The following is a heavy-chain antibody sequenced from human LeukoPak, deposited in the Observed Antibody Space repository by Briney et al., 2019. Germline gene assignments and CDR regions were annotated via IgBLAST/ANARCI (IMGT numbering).Heavy chain of an antibody. V-gene: IGHV1-18*01. J-gene: IGHJ4*02. CDR3: ARSEGFGYGYSYGDY. CDR2: ISAYNGNT. Sequence: ASVKVSCKASGGTFSSYAISWVRQAPGQGLEWMGWISAYNGNTNYAQKLQGRVTMTTDTSTSTAYMELRSLRSDDTAVYYCARSEGFGYGYSYGDYWGQGTLVTVSS. CDR1: GGTFSSYA. D-gene: IGHD5-18*01.